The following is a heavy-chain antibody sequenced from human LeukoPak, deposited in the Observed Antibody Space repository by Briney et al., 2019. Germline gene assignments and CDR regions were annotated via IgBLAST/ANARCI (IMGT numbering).Heavy chain of an antibody. D-gene: IGHD6-13*01. J-gene: IGHJ4*02. V-gene: IGHV4-59*08. CDR1: RGSISNYY. CDR3: ARGYSSSWYYFDN. Sequence: SETLSLTCTVSRGSISNYYWSWIRQPPGKGLEWIGYVHYSGSTNYSPSLKSRATISVDTSRSQFSLKLSSATAADTAVYYCARGYSSSWYYFDNWGQGTLVTVSS. CDR2: VHYSGST.